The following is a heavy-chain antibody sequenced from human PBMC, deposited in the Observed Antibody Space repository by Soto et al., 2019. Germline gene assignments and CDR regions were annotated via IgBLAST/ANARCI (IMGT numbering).Heavy chain of an antibody. V-gene: IGHV1-3*01. CDR3: ARARSPFDGNPRFGHDDAFDI. CDR2: INAGDGNT. D-gene: IGHD3-10*01. J-gene: IGHJ3*02. Sequence: QVQLVQSGTEVKMPGASVKVSCKASGYTFAHYALHWVRQAPGQRLEWMGWINAGDGNTKYSQKFQGRFTITRDTSATTAYMELSSLRSEDTAVYYCARARSPFDGNPRFGHDDAFDIWGQGTMVTVSS. CDR1: GYTFAHYA.